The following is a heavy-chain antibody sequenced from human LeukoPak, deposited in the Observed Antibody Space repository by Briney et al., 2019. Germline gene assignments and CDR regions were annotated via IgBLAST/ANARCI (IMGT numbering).Heavy chain of an antibody. V-gene: IGHV3-74*01. CDR3: ARDSRELLGSFDY. J-gene: IGHJ4*02. Sequence: GGSLRLSCAGSGFTFSSNWMHWVRQVPGKGLVWVSRINSDGSNTNYADSVKGRFTISRDNAKNTLYLQMNSLRAEDTAVYYCARDSRELLGSFDYWGQGTLVTVSS. CDR1: GFTFSSNW. D-gene: IGHD1-26*01. CDR2: INSDGSNT.